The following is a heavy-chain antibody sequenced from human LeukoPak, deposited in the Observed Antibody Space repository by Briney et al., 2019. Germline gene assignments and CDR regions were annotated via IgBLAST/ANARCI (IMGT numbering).Heavy chain of an antibody. CDR2: IKTDGSIT. D-gene: IGHD2-21*02. J-gene: IGHJ4*02. Sequence: PGGSLRLSCAASGFTFSSYWMCWVCQDPGKGLAWVSCIKTDGSITAYAGSVKGRFTISRDNAKNTLYLQMNSLRADDTAVYYCARDGDAPMTDFDYWGQGTLVTVSS. CDR3: ARDGDAPMTDFDY. CDR1: GFTFSSYW. V-gene: IGHV3-74*01.